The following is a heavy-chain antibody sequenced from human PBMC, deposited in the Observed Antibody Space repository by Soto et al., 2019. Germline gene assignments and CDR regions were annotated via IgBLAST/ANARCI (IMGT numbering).Heavy chain of an antibody. D-gene: IGHD1-26*01. CDR2: ISASGGST. CDR1: GFTFSSYA. CDR3: AKMRVPATFSGNQWVDY. V-gene: IGHV3-23*01. J-gene: IGHJ4*02. Sequence: GGSLRLSCAASGFTFSSYAMSWVRQAPGKGLEWVSVISASGGSTFYADSVKGRFTISRDNSKNTLYLQMIRLRAEDTAVYFCAKMRVPATFSGNQWVDYWGQGTLVTVSS.